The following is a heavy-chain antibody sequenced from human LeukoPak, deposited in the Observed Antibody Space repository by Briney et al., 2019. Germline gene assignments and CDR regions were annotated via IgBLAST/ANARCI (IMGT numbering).Heavy chain of an antibody. Sequence: SETLSLTCAVYGGSFSTYYWSWIRQPPGKGLEWIGEINHSGSTNYNPSLKSRVTISGDTSKNQFSLKLSSVTAADTAMYYCAREANIATAIVWFDPWGQGTLVTVSS. CDR2: INHSGST. V-gene: IGHV4-34*01. CDR1: GGSFSTYY. CDR3: AREANIATAIVWFDP. D-gene: IGHD6-13*01. J-gene: IGHJ5*02.